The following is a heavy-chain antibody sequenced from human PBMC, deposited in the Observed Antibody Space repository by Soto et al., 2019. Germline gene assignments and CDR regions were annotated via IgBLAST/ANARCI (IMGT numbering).Heavy chain of an antibody. CDR1: GGSFSGYY. J-gene: IGHJ4*02. V-gene: IGHV4-34*01. D-gene: IGHD3-10*01. CDR2: INHSGST. Sequence: QVQLQQWGAGLLKPSETLSLTCAVYGGSFSGYYWSWIRQPPGKGLEWIGEINHSGSTNYNPSLKSRVTISVDTSKNQFSLKLSSVTAADTAVYYCARGPPYYYGSGSYPHDYWGQGTLDTVSS. CDR3: ARGPPYYYGSGSYPHDY.